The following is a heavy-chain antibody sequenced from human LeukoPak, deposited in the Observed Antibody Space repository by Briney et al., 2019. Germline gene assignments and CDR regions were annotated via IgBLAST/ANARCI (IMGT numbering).Heavy chain of an antibody. Sequence: SETLSLTCTVSGDSVASGTFYWAWLRQPPGKGLEWIATVYYTGSTYYNPSLKSRVTISIDTSKNQFSLKLRSVVAPDTAVYYCARHSGSGSLSRPFDPWGQGTLVTVSS. J-gene: IGHJ5*02. CDR1: GDSVASGTFY. D-gene: IGHD3-10*01. CDR2: VYYTGST. V-gene: IGHV4-39*01. CDR3: ARHSGSGSLSRPFDP.